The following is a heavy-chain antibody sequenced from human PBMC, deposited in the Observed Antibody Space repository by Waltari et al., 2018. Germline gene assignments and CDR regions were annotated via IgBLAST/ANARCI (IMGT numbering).Heavy chain of an antibody. CDR2: INNSGST. CDR1: GGSFSGYY. CDR3: ARGPRRVGARNRDDY. D-gene: IGHD1-26*01. Sequence: QVQLQQWGAGLLKPSETLSLTCAVYGGSFSGYYWSWIRQPPGKGLEWIGQINNSGSTNYNPSLKSRVTISVDTSKNQFSLKLSSVTAADTAVYYCARGPRRVGARNRDDYWGQGTLVTVSS. J-gene: IGHJ4*02. V-gene: IGHV4-34*01.